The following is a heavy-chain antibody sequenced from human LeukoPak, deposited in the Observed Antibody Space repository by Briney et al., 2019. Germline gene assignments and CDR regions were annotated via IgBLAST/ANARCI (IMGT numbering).Heavy chain of an antibody. CDR1: GFTVNSNY. Sequence: GGSLRLSCAASGFTVNSNYMNWVRQAPGKGLEWVSVLYSDGRTYYADSVKGRFTVSRDNSKNTLFLQMNSLRAEDTAVYYCAKDGGLWVSAHWGDSWGRGTLVTVSS. CDR3: AKDGGLWVSAHWGDS. V-gene: IGHV3-53*01. D-gene: IGHD7-27*01. CDR2: LYSDGRT. J-gene: IGHJ4*02.